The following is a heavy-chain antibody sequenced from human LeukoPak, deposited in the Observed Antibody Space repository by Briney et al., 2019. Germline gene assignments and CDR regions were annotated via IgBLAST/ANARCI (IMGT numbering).Heavy chain of an antibody. V-gene: IGHV1-69*05. J-gene: IGHJ4*02. CDR3: ARAHDYGGNDLDY. CDR1: GGTFSSYA. D-gene: IGHD4-23*01. Sequence: PVKVSCKASGGTFSSYAISWVRQAPGQGLEWMGRIIPIFGTANYAQKFQGRVTITTDESTSTAYMELSSLRSEDTAVYYCARAHDYGGNDLDYWGQGTLVTVSS. CDR2: IIPIFGTA.